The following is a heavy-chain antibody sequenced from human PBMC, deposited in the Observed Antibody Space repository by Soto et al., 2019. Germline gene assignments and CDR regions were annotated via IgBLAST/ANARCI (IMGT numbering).Heavy chain of an antibody. CDR2: INHSGTT. Sequence: QVHLQQWGAGLLKPSETLSLTCAVYGGSFSGYYWSWIRQPPGRGLEWIGEINHSGTTNYNPSLKSPFTISRDTSKNQLFRRGTSLTAADTVIYYCASRTAGGSETYFNSELDPWSQGTLVTVSS. CDR1: GGSFSGYY. V-gene: IGHV4-34*01. J-gene: IGHJ5*02. CDR3: ASRTAGGSETYFNSELDP. D-gene: IGHD3-10*01.